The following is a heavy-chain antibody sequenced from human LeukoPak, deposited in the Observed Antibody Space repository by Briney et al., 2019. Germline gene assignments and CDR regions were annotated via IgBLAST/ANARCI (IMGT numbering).Heavy chain of an antibody. Sequence: SETLSLTCAVYGGSFSGYYWSWIRQPPGKGLAWIGEINHSGSTNHNPSLKSRVTISVDTSKNQFSLKLSSVTAADTAVYYCASIRGNDARIFDYWGQGTLVTVSS. J-gene: IGHJ4*02. V-gene: IGHV4-34*01. CDR3: ASIRGNDARIFDY. CDR1: GGSFSGYY. CDR2: INHSGST. D-gene: IGHD1-1*01.